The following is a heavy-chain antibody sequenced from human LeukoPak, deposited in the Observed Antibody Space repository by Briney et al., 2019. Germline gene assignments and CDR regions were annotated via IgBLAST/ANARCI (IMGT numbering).Heavy chain of an antibody. CDR1: GGSISSYY. V-gene: IGHV4-34*01. J-gene: IGHJ6*03. CDR3: ARGTSGYSYGYRYYYYYYMDV. Sequence: SETLSLTCTVSGGSISSYYWSWIRQPPGKGLEWIGEINHSGSTNYNPSLKSRVTISVDTSKNQFSLKLSSVTAADTAVYYCARGTSGYSYGYRYYYYYYMDVWGKGTTVTVSS. CDR2: INHSGST. D-gene: IGHD5-18*01.